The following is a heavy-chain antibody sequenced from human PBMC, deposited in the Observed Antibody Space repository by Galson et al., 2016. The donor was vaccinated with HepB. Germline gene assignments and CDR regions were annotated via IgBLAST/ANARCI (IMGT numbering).Heavy chain of an antibody. CDR3: ARQGDVVAGGIDY. J-gene: IGHJ4*02. CDR1: GYTFTKYW. V-gene: IGHV5-51*01. Sequence: QSGAEVKKPGESLSISCQTSGYTFTKYWIGWVRQMPGKGLEWMGIVYPDDSDTNYSPSFRGQVTISADKSINTAYLQWNSLKASDTAIYYCARQGDVVAGGIDYWGQGTLVTVSS. CDR2: VYPDDSDT. D-gene: IGHD2-15*01.